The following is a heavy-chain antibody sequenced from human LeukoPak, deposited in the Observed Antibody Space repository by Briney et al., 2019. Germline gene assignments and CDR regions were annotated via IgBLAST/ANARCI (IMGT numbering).Heavy chain of an antibody. CDR2: IDQDVSEK. CDR1: GFTFSNYW. V-gene: IGHV3-7*01. D-gene: IGHD3-3*01. CDR3: ARWRGAQSEFEY. Sequence: GGSLRLSCAASGFTFSNYWMAWVRQAPGKGLEWVANIDQDVSEKESVDSVKGRFTISRDNAKNSLYLQMSNLRAEDTAVYYCARWRGAQSEFEYWGQGTLVTVSS. J-gene: IGHJ4*02.